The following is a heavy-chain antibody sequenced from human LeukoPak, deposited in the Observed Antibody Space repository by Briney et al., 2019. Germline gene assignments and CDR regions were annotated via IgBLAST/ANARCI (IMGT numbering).Heavy chain of an antibody. CDR2: IRSKPYGGTS. J-gene: IGHJ5*02. D-gene: IGHD6-19*01. V-gene: IGHV3-49*04. CDR1: GLTFGDYA. Sequence: GGSLRLSCTNSGLTFGDYAKSWVCQAPGKGLEWVGFIRSKPYGGTSEYAASVKGRFTISRDDSKSIAYLQMNSLKTEDTTGYYCTRHSSGWRFDPWGQGTLVTVSS. CDR3: TRHSSGWRFDP.